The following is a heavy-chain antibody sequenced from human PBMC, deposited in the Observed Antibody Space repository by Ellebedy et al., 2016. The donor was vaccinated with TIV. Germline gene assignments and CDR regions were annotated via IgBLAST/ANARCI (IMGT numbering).Heavy chain of an antibody. Sequence: SETLSLTCTVSGGSISSGNFYWSWIRQYPGKGLEWIGCIYYSGNTYYNPSLKTRVTLSVDTSKNQFSLKLSSVTAADTALYYCARDFGPYYYGSGSFRTGYFDYWGQGTLVTVSS. CDR2: IYYSGNT. J-gene: IGHJ4*02. CDR1: GGSISSGNFY. V-gene: IGHV4-31*03. D-gene: IGHD3-10*01. CDR3: ARDFGPYYYGSGSFRTGYFDY.